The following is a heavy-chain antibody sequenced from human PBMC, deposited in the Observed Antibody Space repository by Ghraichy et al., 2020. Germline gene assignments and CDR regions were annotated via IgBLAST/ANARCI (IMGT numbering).Heavy chain of an antibody. J-gene: IGHJ4*02. V-gene: IGHV4-38-2*02. CDR2: IFHTGNT. CDR3: ARLDTQRYVLSHFDL. Sequence: SETLSLTCTVSGYSITSGYYWGWVRQPPGKGLEWIAMIFHTGNTYSNPSLQSRVTISVDTSSNQVSLRLSSVTAADTAFYYCARLDTQRYVLSHFDLWGQGILVTVSS. D-gene: IGHD3-9*01. CDR1: GYSITSGYY.